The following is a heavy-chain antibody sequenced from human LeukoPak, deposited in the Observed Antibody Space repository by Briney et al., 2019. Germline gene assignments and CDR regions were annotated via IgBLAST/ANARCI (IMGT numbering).Heavy chain of an antibody. CDR1: GYTFTGYY. V-gene: IGHV1-2*02. CDR3: ARVSSSGDYYDN. CDR2: INPNGGGT. J-gene: IGHJ4*02. D-gene: IGHD3-10*01. Sequence: GAPVKVSCKASGYTFTGYYMHWVRQAPGQGLEWMGWINPNGGGTNYAQKFQGRVTMTTDTSISTAYMELGGLRYDDTAVYYCARVSSSGDYYDNWGQGTLVTVSS.